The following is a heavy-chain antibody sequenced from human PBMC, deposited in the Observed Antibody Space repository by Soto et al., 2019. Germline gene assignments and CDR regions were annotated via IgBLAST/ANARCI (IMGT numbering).Heavy chain of an antibody. Sequence: KTSETLSLTCAVYGGPFSGYYWSWIRQPPGKEPEWIGEINHSGSTNYNPSLKSRVTISVDTSKNQLSLKLSSVTAADTGVYYCAREEVPQWFTKGYYGLDVWGQGTTVTVSS. V-gene: IGHV4-34*01. D-gene: IGHD2-8*01. J-gene: IGHJ6*02. CDR2: INHSGST. CDR1: GGPFSGYY. CDR3: AREEVPQWFTKGYYGLDV.